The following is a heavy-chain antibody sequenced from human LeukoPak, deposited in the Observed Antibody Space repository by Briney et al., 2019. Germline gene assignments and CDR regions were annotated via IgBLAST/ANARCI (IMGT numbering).Heavy chain of an antibody. CDR3: ARDWSGYSYGLFDY. D-gene: IGHD5-18*01. J-gene: IGHJ4*02. Sequence: GGSLRLSCAASGFTFSSYSMNWVRQAPGMGLEWVSSISSSSSYIYYADSVKGRFTISRDNAKNSLYLQMNSLRAEDTAVYYCARDWSGYSYGLFDYWGQGTLVTVSS. V-gene: IGHV3-21*01. CDR1: GFTFSSYS. CDR2: ISSSSSYI.